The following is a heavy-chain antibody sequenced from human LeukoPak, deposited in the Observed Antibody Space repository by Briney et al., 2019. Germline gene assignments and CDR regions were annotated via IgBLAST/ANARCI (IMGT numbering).Heavy chain of an antibody. CDR3: ARDLRSSSSSGINYYGMDV. D-gene: IGHD6-6*01. J-gene: IGHJ6*02. V-gene: IGHV4-59*12. CDR1: GGSISSYY. Sequence: SETLSLTCSVSGGSISSYYWNWIRQPPGKGLEWIGYIYYSGSTNYNPSLKRRVTISVDTSKNQFSLKLSSVTAADTAVYYCARDLRSSSSSGINYYGMDVWGQGTTVTVSS. CDR2: IYYSGST.